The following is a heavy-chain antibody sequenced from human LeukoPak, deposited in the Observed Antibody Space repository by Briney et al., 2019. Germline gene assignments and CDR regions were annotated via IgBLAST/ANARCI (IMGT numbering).Heavy chain of an antibody. CDR2: IYSGGST. V-gene: IGHV3-53*04. D-gene: IGHD1-26*01. Sequence: GGSLRLSCAASGXTVSSNYMSWVRQAPGKGLEWVSVIYSGGSTYYADSVKGRFTISRHNSKNTLYLQMNSLRAEDTAVYYCARHDIVGATKGEPYFDYWGQGTLVTVSS. CDR3: ARHDIVGATKGEPYFDY. J-gene: IGHJ4*02. CDR1: GXTVSSNY.